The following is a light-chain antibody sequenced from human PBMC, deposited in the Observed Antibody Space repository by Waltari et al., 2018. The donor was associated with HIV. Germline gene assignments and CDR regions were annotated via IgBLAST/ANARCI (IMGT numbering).Light chain of an antibody. CDR1: QSVLYSSNNKNY. CDR3: QQYYSTPWT. V-gene: IGKV4-1*01. Sequence: DIVMTQSPDSLAVSLGERDTINWKSSQSVLYSSNNKNYLAWYQQKPGQPHKLLIYWASTRGSGVPDRFSGSGSGTDFTLTISSLQAEDVAVYYCQQYYSTPWTFGQGTKVEIK. CDR2: WAS. J-gene: IGKJ1*01.